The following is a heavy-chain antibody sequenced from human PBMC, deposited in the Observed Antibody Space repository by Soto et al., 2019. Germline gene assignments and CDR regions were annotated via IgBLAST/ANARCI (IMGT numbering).Heavy chain of an antibody. Sequence: GGSLRLSCAASGLTFSSYWMSWVRQAPGKGLEWVANIKQDGSEKYYVDSVKGRFTISRDNAKNSLYLQMNSLRAEDTAVYYCARDPSLDGGSPFDYWGQGTLVTVSS. CDR3: ARDPSLDGGSPFDY. CDR2: IKQDGSEK. CDR1: GLTFSSYW. J-gene: IGHJ4*02. V-gene: IGHV3-7*03. D-gene: IGHD2-15*01.